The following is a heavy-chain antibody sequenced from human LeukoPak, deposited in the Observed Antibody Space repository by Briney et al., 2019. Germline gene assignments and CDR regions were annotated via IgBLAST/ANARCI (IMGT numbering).Heavy chain of an antibody. CDR1: GGSISSYY. CDR2: IYYSGST. V-gene: IGHV4-59*08. J-gene: IGHJ4*02. CDR3: AMGEYSSSWYYFDY. D-gene: IGHD6-13*01. Sequence: PSETLSLTCTVSGGSISSYYWSWIRQPPGKGLEWIGYIYYSGSTNYNPSLKSRVTISVDTSKNQFSLKLSSVTAADTAVYYCAMGEYSSSWYYFDYWGQGAPVTVSS.